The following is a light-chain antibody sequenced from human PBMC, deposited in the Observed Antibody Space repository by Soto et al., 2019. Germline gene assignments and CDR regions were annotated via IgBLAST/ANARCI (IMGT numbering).Light chain of an antibody. Sequence: IVLTQSPGTLSLSPGERATLSCRASQSVPSNYVAWYQQKPGQAPRLLIYAASSRTTGIPDRFSCSGSGTDLPLTISRLEPEDFAGYYCQQYGSNPSITFGQGTRLEIK. CDR3: QQYGSNPSIT. CDR1: QSVPSNY. CDR2: AAS. V-gene: IGKV3-20*01. J-gene: IGKJ5*01.